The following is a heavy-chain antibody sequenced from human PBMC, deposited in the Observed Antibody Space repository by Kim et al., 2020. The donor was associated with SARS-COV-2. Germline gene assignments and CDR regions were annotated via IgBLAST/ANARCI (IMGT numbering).Heavy chain of an antibody. D-gene: IGHD3-16*01. CDR1: GGSISSSDW. Sequence: SETLSLTCAVSGGSISSSDWWNWVRQPPGKGLEWIGEIYHSGSTNYNPSLKSRVTISVDKSNNHFSLRLSSVTAADTAVYYCGRGPQSASGAFDIWGLGTMVIVSS. J-gene: IGHJ3*02. V-gene: IGHV4-4*02. CDR2: IYHSGST. CDR3: GRGPQSASGAFDI.